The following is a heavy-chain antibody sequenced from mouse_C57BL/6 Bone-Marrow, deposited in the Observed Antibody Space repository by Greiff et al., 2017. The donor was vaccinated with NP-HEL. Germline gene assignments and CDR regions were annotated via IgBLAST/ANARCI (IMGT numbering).Heavy chain of an antibody. J-gene: IGHJ2*01. CDR2: IDPATGGT. Sequence: QVQLQQSGAELVRPGASVTLSCKASGYTFTDYAMHWVKQTPVHGLEWIGAIDPATGGTAYNQKFKGKAILTADKSSSTAYMELRSLTSEDSAVYYCTKRKVNDGNTPDYWGQGTTLTVSS. D-gene: IGHD1-1*01. CDR1: GYTFTDYA. CDR3: TKRKVNDGNTPDY. V-gene: IGHV1-15*01.